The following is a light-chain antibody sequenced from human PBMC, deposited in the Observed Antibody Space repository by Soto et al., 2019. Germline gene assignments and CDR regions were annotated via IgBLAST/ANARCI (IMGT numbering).Light chain of an antibody. Sequence: EIVLTQSPGTLSLSPGERATLSCRASQSVSSSYLAWYQQKPGQAPRLLIYGASSRATGIPDRFSCSVSGTDFTLTISTLEPEDFAVYYCHQYGSSPTWTFGQETKVEIK. V-gene: IGKV3-20*01. CDR2: GAS. J-gene: IGKJ1*01. CDR3: HQYGSSPTWT. CDR1: QSVSSSY.